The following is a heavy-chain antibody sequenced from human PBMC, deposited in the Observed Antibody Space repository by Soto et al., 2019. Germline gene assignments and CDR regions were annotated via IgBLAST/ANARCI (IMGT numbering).Heavy chain of an antibody. CDR2: IIPIFGTA. Sequence: QVQLVQSGAEVKKPGSSVKVSCKASGGTFSSYAISWVRQAPGQGLEWMGGIIPIFGTANYAQKFQGRVTITAYESTRTAYMELGSLGSSDTAVYYCARGVAAAGKNYYYYGMYVWGQGTTVTVCS. CDR1: GGTFSSYA. V-gene: IGHV1-69*01. D-gene: IGHD6-13*01. CDR3: ARGVAAAGKNYYYYGMYV. J-gene: IGHJ6*02.